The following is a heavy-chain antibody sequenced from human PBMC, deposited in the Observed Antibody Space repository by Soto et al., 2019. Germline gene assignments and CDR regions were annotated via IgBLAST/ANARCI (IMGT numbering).Heavy chain of an antibody. Sequence: QVQLQESGPGLVKPSQTLSLTCTVSGGSISSGGSSWTWIRQHPGKGLEWIGYIYYGGSTYYNPSLKSRVTMTIDTSKNQLSLKLSSVTAADTAVYYCARKILYYYATSGSLSFDPWGQGTLVTVSS. J-gene: IGHJ5*02. D-gene: IGHD3-22*01. V-gene: IGHV4-31*03. CDR1: GGSISSGGSS. CDR3: ARKILYYYATSGSLSFDP. CDR2: IYYGGST.